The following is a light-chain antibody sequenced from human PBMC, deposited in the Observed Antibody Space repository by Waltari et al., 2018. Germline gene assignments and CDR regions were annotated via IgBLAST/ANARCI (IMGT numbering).Light chain of an antibody. CDR2: KAS. V-gene: IGKV1-5*03. CDR1: QSISSW. Sequence: DIQMTKSPSNLSASVGDRVTITCRASQSISSWLAWYQQKPGKAPKLLIYKASSLESGVPSRFSGSGSGTEFTLTISSLQPDDFATYYCQQYNSYPWTFGQGTKVEIK. CDR3: QQYNSYPWT. J-gene: IGKJ1*01.